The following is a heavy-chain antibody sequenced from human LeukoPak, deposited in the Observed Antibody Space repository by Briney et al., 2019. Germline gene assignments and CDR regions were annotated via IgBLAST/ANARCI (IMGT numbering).Heavy chain of an antibody. CDR3: ARVRGVLMVYAPTKYMDV. CDR2: INHRGST. Sequence: TSETLSLTCAVYGGAFSGYYWSWIRQPPGKGPEWIGEINHRGSTNYNPSLKSRVTISVDTSKNQFSLKLSSVTAADTAVYHCARVRGVLMVYAPTKYMDVWGKGTTVTVSS. V-gene: IGHV4-34*01. CDR1: GGAFSGYY. D-gene: IGHD2-8*01. J-gene: IGHJ6*03.